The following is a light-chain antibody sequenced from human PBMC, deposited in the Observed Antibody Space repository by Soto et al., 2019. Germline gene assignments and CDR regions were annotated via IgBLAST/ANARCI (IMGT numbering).Light chain of an antibody. V-gene: IGKV3-20*01. CDR3: QQYGSSPWT. CDR1: QSVSSSY. Sequence: IVLTQSPGTLSVSPGERATLSCRASQSVSSSYLAWYQQKPGQAPRLLSYGASSRATGIPDRFSGSGSGTEFTLTISRLEPEDFEVYYCQQYGSSPWTFGQGTKVDIK. J-gene: IGKJ1*01. CDR2: GAS.